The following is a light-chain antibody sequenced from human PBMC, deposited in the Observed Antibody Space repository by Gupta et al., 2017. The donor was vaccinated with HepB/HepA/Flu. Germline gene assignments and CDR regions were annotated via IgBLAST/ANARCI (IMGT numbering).Light chain of an antibody. Sequence: DIQLNQSPSFLSASVGARVTITCRASQGISSYLAWYQQEPGKAPKLRIYAASTVESGVPSRFSGSGSGTEFTLTISSLQPEDFATYDGQQLNSYRGTFGQGTKLEIK. V-gene: IGKV1-9*01. CDR1: QGISSY. CDR2: AAS. J-gene: IGKJ2*01. CDR3: QQLNSYRGT.